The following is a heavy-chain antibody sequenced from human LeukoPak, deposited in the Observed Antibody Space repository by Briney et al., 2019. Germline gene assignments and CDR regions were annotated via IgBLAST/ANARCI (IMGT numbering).Heavy chain of an antibody. Sequence: ASVKVSCKASDYTFTSYGISWVRQAPGQGLEWMGWINSNTGGTKFAQKFQGRVTMTRDTSISTAYMELSSLRSDDTAVYYCARADPVGYWGQGTQVTVSS. CDR3: ARADPVGY. CDR2: INSNTGGT. CDR1: DYTFTSYG. J-gene: IGHJ4*02. V-gene: IGHV1-2*02.